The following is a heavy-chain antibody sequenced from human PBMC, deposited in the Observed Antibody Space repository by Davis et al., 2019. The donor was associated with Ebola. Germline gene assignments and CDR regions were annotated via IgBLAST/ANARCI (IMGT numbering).Heavy chain of an antibody. CDR3: ARQESLYGWIDH. CDR1: GYTFTNYW. D-gene: IGHD3-10*01. V-gene: IGHV5-51*01. Sequence: GESLKISCKGSGYTFTNYWIAWVRQMPGKGLEYMGVIYPDDSDTRYSPSFQGHVTISVDRSITTAYLQWSSLKASDTATYYCARQESLYGWIDHWGQGTLVTVSS. CDR2: IYPDDSDT. J-gene: IGHJ4*02.